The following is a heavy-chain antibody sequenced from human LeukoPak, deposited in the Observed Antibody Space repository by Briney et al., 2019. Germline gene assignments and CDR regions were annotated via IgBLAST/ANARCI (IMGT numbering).Heavy chain of an antibody. CDR1: GFTFSSYW. Sequence: PGGSLRPSCAASGFTFSSYWMHWVRQAPGKGLGWVSRLNRDGGSATYADSVKGRSTISRDNAKNTLYLQMTSLRVEDTAVYYCAKTGVRDYRSGSPDAFDMWGQGTMVTASS. D-gene: IGHD3-10*01. CDR2: LNRDGGSA. CDR3: AKTGVRDYRSGSPDAFDM. J-gene: IGHJ3*02. V-gene: IGHV3-74*01.